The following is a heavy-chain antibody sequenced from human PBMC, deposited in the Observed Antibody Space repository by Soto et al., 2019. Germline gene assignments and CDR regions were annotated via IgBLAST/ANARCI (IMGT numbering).Heavy chain of an antibody. CDR1: GGSFSGYY. V-gene: IGHV4-34*01. J-gene: IGHJ4*02. CDR3: DSARTTWSVDH. Sequence: SETLSLTCVVYGGSFSGYYWTWIRQAPGKGLEWIGEINHSGGTNYNSSLKSRVTISVDTSKNQFSLKLTSVTAADTAVYYCDSARTTWSVDHWGQGALVTVSS. CDR2: INHSGGT. D-gene: IGHD4-17*01.